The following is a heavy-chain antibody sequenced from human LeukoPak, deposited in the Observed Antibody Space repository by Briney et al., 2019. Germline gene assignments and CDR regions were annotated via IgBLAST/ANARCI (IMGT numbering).Heavy chain of an antibody. CDR3: AKDPNGDWDVGFDM. V-gene: IGHV3-23*01. J-gene: IGHJ3*02. D-gene: IGHD1-26*01. Sequence: GGSLRLYCEGSGFTFTNYAVSWVRQAPGKGPEWVSGISASGGRTHYADSVKGRFIISRDSSKNTVSLQMNNLRVEDTALYYCAKDPNGDWDVGFDMWGQGTMVTVSS. CDR1: GFTFTNYA. CDR2: ISASGGRT.